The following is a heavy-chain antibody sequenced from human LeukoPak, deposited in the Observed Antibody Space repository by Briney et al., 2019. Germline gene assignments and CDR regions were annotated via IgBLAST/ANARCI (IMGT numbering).Heavy chain of an antibody. V-gene: IGHV3-30-3*01. CDR3: ARAYSSSWYVDY. CDR1: GFTFSSYA. Sequence: GGSLRLSCAASGFTFSSYAMHWVRQAPGKGLEWVAVISYDGSNKCYADSVKGRFTISRDNSKNTLYLQMNSLRAEDTAVYYCARAYSSSWYVDYWGQGTLVTVSS. CDR2: ISYDGSNK. J-gene: IGHJ4*02. D-gene: IGHD6-13*01.